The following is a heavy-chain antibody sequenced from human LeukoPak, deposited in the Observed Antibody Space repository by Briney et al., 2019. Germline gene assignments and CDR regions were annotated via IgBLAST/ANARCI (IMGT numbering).Heavy chain of an antibody. V-gene: IGHV3-23*01. D-gene: IGHD6-19*01. CDR3: AKGGSIAVADNLDY. Sequence: GGSLRLSCAASGFTFSSYAMSWVRQAPGKGLECVSTISGGGGSTYYADSVKGRFTISRDNSKNTLYLQMNSLRAEDTAVYYCAKGGSIAVADNLDYWGQGTLVTVSS. J-gene: IGHJ4*02. CDR2: ISGGGGST. CDR1: GFTFSSYA.